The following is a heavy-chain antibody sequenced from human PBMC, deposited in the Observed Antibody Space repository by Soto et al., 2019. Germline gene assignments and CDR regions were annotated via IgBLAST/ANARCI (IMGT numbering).Heavy chain of an antibody. CDR3: AREIAAAEQYYYGMDV. CDR1: GGSFSGYY. Sequence: PSETLSLTCAVYGGSFSGYYWSWIRQPPGKGLEWIGEINHSGSTNYNPSLKSRVTISVDTSKNQFSLKLSSVTAADTAVYYCAREIAAAEQYYYGMDVWGQGTTVTVSS. J-gene: IGHJ6*02. CDR2: INHSGST. D-gene: IGHD6-13*01. V-gene: IGHV4-34*01.